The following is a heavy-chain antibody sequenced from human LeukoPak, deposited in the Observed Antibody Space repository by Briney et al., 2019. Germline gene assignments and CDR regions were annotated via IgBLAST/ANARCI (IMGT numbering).Heavy chain of an antibody. D-gene: IGHD6-13*01. J-gene: IGHJ4*02. CDR2: IYYSGST. Sequence: SETLSLTCTVSGGSVSSYYWSWIRQPPGKGLEWIGYIYYSGSTYYNPSLKSRVTISVDTSKNQFSLKLSSVTAADTAVYYCARVIAGYSSSWSHGLFDYWAREPWSPSPQ. CDR1: GGSVSSYY. V-gene: IGHV4-30-4*08. CDR3: ARVIAGYSSSWSHGLFDY.